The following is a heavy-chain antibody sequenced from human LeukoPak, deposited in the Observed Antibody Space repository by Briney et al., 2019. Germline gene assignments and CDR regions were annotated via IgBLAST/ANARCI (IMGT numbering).Heavy chain of an antibody. D-gene: IGHD3-22*01. CDR1: GGSISSYY. CDR2: IYYSGST. V-gene: IGHV4-59*01. J-gene: IGHJ3*02. CDR3: AREAYLYDSSGYYLENGAFDI. Sequence: SETQSLTCTVSGGSISSYYWSWIRQPPGKGLEWIGYIYYSGSTNYSPSLKSRVTISVDTSKNQFSLKLSSVTAADTAVYYCAREAYLYDSSGYYLENGAFDIWGQGTMVTVSS.